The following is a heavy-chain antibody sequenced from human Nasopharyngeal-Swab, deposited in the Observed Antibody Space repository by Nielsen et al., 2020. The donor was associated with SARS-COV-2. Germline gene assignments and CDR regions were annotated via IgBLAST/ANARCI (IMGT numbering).Heavy chain of an antibody. CDR2: IYHSGSP. Sequence: LSLTCAVSGGSISSGGYSWSWIRQPPGKGLEWIGYIYHSGSPYYNPSPKSRVTISVDRSKNQFSLKLSSVTAADTAVYYCARGGGVGATPAPNAFDYWGQGTLVTVSS. CDR1: GGSISSGGYS. V-gene: IGHV4-30-2*01. J-gene: IGHJ4*02. D-gene: IGHD1-26*01. CDR3: ARGGGVGATPAPNAFDY.